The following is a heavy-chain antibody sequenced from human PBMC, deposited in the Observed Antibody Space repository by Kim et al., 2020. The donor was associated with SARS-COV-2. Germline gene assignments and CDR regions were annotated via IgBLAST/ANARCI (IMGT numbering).Heavy chain of an antibody. Sequence: SGKVSCKASGGTFSTFLISWVRQAPGQGLEWLGGIIPIFGTTNYAQKFQDRVTITADESTTTATLELSSLRSEDTAVYYCARVPPRYHDRSNYPWGQGTLVSVSS. CDR3: ARVPPRYHDRSNYP. CDR1: GGTFSTFL. D-gene: IGHD3-22*01. J-gene: IGHJ5*02. V-gene: IGHV1-69*13. CDR2: IIPIFGTT.